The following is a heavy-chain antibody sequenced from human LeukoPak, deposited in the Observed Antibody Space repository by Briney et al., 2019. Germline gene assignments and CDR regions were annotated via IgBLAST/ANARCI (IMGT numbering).Heavy chain of an antibody. CDR1: GFTFSSYG. Sequence: GRSLILSCAASGFTFSSYGMHWVRQAPGKGLEWVAVISYDGSNKYYADSVKGRFTISRDNSKNTLYLQMNSLRAEDTAVYYCARDWEGTAAEYGMDVWGQGTTVTVSS. CDR2: ISYDGSNK. J-gene: IGHJ6*02. V-gene: IGHV3-30*03. D-gene: IGHD6-25*01. CDR3: ARDWEGTAAEYGMDV.